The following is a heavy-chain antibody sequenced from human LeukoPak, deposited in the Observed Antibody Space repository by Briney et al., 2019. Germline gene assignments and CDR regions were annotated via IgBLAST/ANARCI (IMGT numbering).Heavy chain of an antibody. V-gene: IGHV2-26*01. Sequence: SGPTLVNPTETLTLTCTVSGFSLSNGRMGVSWIRQPPGKALEWLAHIFSNDEKSYSTSLKTKLTISKDTSESQVVLTMTNMDPVDTATYFCARALEGYYDNKGYYTYYFDYWGQGTLVTVSS. D-gene: IGHD3-22*01. CDR1: GFSLSNGRMG. J-gene: IGHJ4*02. CDR2: IFSNDEK. CDR3: ARALEGYYDNKGYYTYYFDY.